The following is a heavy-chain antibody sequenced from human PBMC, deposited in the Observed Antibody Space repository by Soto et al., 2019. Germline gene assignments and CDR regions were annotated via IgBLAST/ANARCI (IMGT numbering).Heavy chain of an antibody. CDR3: ARLKPPYYYGSGSYPLDV. V-gene: IGHV5-51*01. CDR2: IYPSDSDT. D-gene: IGHD3-10*01. CDR1: GYSFTSYW. Sequence: PGESLKISCKGSGYSFTSYWIGWVRQMPGKGLEWMGIIYPSDSDTRYSPSFQGQVTISADKSITTAYLQWSSLKASDSAMYYCARLKPPYYYGSGSYPLDVWGQGTTVTVSS. J-gene: IGHJ6*02.